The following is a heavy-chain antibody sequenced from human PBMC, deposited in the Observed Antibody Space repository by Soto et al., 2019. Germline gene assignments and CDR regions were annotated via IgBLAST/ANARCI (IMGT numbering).Heavy chain of an antibody. CDR2: ISYDGSNK. Sequence: GGSLRLSCAASGFTFSSYAMHWVRQAPGKGLEWVAVISYDGSNKYYADSVKGRFTISRDNSKNTLYLQMNSLRAEDTAVYYCARDLGYYYYYYGMDVWGQGTPVTVSS. CDR1: GFTFSSYA. D-gene: IGHD3-16*01. V-gene: IGHV3-30-3*01. J-gene: IGHJ6*02. CDR3: ARDLGYYYYYYGMDV.